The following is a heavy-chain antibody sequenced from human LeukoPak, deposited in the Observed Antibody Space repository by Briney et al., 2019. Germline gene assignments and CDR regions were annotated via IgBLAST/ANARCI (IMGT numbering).Heavy chain of an antibody. CDR2: IHPHGIF. Sequence: SETLSLTCAVPGGSCYYYYCSWIRQPPGKGLEWIGEIHPHGIFYYNSSLMSRVTISIDTSKSQFSLRLTSVTAADTVFCFCARGRDRSKAGDHWGQGSLVIVSS. CDR3: ARGRDRSKAGDH. CDR1: GGSCYYYY. J-gene: IGHJ4*02. D-gene: IGHD5-24*01. V-gene: IGHV4-34*01.